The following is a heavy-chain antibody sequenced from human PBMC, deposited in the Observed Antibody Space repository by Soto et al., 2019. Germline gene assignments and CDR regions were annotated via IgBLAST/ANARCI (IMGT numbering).Heavy chain of an antibody. CDR1: GFTFSNYA. V-gene: IGHV3-23*01. Sequence: EVQLLESGGGLVQPGGSLRLSCAASGFTFSNYAMSWVRQPPGKGQEGVSGVTSGGSTHYTDSVRGGFTISRDNSKNTVYLQMNSLRAEDTAVYYSAKGGPYYYDSSGSISPLDYWGQGTLVTVSS. J-gene: IGHJ4*02. D-gene: IGHD3-22*01. CDR2: VTSGGST. CDR3: AKGGPYYYDSSGSISPLDY.